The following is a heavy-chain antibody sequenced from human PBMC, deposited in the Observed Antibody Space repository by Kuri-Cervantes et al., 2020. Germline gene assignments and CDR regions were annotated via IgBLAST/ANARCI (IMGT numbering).Heavy chain of an antibody. V-gene: IGHV3-48*01. CDR2: ITGTSSTI. Sequence: GESLKISCAASGFTFSTYGMNWVRQAPGKGLEWISYITGTSSTIYYADSVKGRFSISRDNAQNSLYLQMNSLRAEDTAVYYCVREGLEWFPNWFDPWGQGTLVTVSS. J-gene: IGHJ5*02. CDR1: GFTFSTYG. D-gene: IGHD3-3*01. CDR3: VREGLEWFPNWFDP.